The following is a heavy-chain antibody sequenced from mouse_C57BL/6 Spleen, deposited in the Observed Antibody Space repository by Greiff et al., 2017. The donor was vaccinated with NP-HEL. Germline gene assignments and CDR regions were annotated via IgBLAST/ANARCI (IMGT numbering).Heavy chain of an antibody. D-gene: IGHD1-1*02. J-gene: IGHJ3*01. CDR2: INPNNGGT. CDR3: AKSYGRGWFAY. Sequence: EVQLQQSGPELVKPGASVKISCKASGYTFTDYYMNWVKQSHGKSLEWIGDINPNNGGTSYNQKFKGKATLTVDKSSSTAYMELRSLTSEDSAVYYCAKSYGRGWFAYWGQGTLVTVSA. CDR1: GYTFTDYY. V-gene: IGHV1-26*01.